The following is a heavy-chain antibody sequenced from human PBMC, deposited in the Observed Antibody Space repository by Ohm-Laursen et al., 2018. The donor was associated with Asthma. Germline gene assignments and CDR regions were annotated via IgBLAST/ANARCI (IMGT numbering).Heavy chain of an antibody. Sequence: SLRLSCAASGFTFSNAWMSWDRQAPGKGLEWVGRIKSKTDGGTTDYAAPVKGRFTISRDDSKNALYLQMNSLKTEDTAVYYCTTVRAKTYYYDSWGQGTLVTVSS. CDR1: GFTFSNAW. CDR2: IKSKTDGGTT. V-gene: IGHV3-15*01. D-gene: IGHD3-22*01. CDR3: TTVRAKTYYYDS. J-gene: IGHJ4*02.